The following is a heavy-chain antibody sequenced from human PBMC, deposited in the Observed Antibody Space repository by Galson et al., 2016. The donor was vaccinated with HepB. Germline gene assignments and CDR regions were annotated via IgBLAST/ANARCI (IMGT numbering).Heavy chain of an antibody. CDR1: GPTFSSFA. J-gene: IGHJ1*01. CDR3: GRGGMTTGVGGAAPAH. Sequence: SLRLSCAASGPTFSSFAMSWVRQAPGKGLEWVAGITGSGSSTYYADSVRGRFTISRDNSRNILYLQMNSLRAEDTAVFYCGRGGMTTGVGGAAPAHWGQGTLVTVSS. V-gene: IGHV3-23*01. CDR2: ITGSGSST. D-gene: IGHD4-11*01.